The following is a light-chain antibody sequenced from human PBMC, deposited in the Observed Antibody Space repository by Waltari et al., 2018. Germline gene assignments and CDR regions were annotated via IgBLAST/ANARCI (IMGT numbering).Light chain of an antibody. Sequence: QLVLTQSPSASASLGASVKLTCTLSSGHSSNVIAWLQQQPEKGPRYLMKVNSDGSHRKGDEIPDRFSGSRSGAGRYLTISSLQSEDEADYYCQTGGHGTWVFGGGTKLTVL. CDR1: SGHSSNV. CDR3: QTGGHGTWV. V-gene: IGLV4-69*01. J-gene: IGLJ3*02. CDR2: VNSDGSH.